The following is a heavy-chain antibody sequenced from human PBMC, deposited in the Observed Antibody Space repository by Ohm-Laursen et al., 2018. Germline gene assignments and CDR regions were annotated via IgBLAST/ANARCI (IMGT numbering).Heavy chain of an antibody. CDR2: IKQDGSEK. CDR1: GFTFSSYW. CDR3: ARDPMGSDFDWSSQVGVDY. V-gene: IGHV3-7*01. D-gene: IGHD3-9*01. J-gene: IGHJ4*02. Sequence: SLRLSCAASGFTFSSYWMSWVRQAPGKGLEWVANIKQDGSEKYYVDSVKGRFTISRDNAKNSLNLHMSSLRAEDTAVYYCARDPMGSDFDWSSQVGVDYWGQGTLVTVSS.